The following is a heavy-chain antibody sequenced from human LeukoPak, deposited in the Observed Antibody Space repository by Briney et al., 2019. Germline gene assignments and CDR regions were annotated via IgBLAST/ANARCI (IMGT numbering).Heavy chain of an antibody. CDR1: GGSISSYY. J-gene: IGHJ3*02. CDR2: IYYSGST. D-gene: IGHD3-22*01. Sequence: PSETLSLTCTVSGGSISSYYWSWIRQPPGKGLEWIGYIYYSGSTNYNPSLKSRVTISVDTSKNQFSLKLSSVTAADTAVYYCARAKGSGYYADAFDIWGQGTMVTVSS. V-gene: IGHV4-59*01. CDR3: ARAKGSGYYADAFDI.